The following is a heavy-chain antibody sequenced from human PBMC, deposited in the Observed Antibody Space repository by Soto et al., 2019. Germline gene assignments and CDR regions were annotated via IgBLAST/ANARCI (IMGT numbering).Heavy chain of an antibody. CDR2: ISGSGGST. CDR1: GFTFGSYA. J-gene: IGHJ6*03. D-gene: IGHD2-2*01. Sequence: GGSPRLSCAASGFTFGSYAMSWVRQAPGKGLEWVAAISGSGGSTYYADSVRGRFTISRDNSKNTLYLQLNSLRAEDTAVYYCAKGGYCRSTTCPSYYYYYMDVWGRGTTVTV. CDR3: AKGGYCRSTTCPSYYYYYMDV. V-gene: IGHV3-23*01.